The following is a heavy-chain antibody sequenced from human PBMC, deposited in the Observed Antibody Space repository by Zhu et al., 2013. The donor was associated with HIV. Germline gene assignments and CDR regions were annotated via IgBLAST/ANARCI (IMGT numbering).Heavy chain of an antibody. CDR1: GDTFTSYG. CDR2: IIHIFGTA. V-gene: IGHV1-69*06. Sequence: QVQLVQSGSEVKRPGASVKVSCKASGDTFTSYGISWVRQAPGQGLEWMGGIIHIFGTANYAQKFQGRVTITADKSTSTAYMELSSLRSEDTAVYYCARGAGGAFFLTYWGQGTLVTVSS. D-gene: IGHD3-9*01. CDR3: ARGAGGAFFLTY. J-gene: IGHJ4*02.